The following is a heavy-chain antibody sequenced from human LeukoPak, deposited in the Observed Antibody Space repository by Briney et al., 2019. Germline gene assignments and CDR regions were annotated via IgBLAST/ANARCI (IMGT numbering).Heavy chain of an antibody. CDR1: GFTVISNY. Sequence: PGGSLRLSCAASGFTVISNYMSWVRQAPGKGLEWVSVIYSGGSTYYADSVRGRFTISRDNSKNTLYLQMNSLRAEDTAVYYCASDPVKRNWFDPWGQGTLVTVSS. CDR2: IYSGGST. J-gene: IGHJ5*02. D-gene: IGHD3-16*02. V-gene: IGHV3-53*05. CDR3: ASDPVKRNWFDP.